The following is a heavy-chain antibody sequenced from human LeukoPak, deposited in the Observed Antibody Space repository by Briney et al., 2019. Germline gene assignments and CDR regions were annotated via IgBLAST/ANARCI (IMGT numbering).Heavy chain of an antibody. V-gene: IGHV1-8*01. CDR3: ARWVGGPAGINYYGMDV. CDR1: GYTFATCD. CDR2: MNPNNGNT. Sequence: ASVKVSCKASGYTFATCDINWVRQATGQGLEWMGWMNPNNGNTGYAQKFQGRVTMTRDTSTSIVYMELNSLRSEDTAVYYCARWVGGPAGINYYGMDVWGQGTTVTVSS. J-gene: IGHJ6*02. D-gene: IGHD2-2*01.